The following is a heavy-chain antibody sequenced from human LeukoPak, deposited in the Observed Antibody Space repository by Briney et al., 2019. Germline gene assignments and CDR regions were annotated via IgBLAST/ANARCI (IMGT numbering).Heavy chain of an antibody. Sequence: SLRIFSWGSGCSFTTYWIRRGRQKPWEWLVWMGRIDPSDSYTNYSPSFQGHVTISADTSISTAYLKWSSLKASDTAMYYCAKWGAGGDFDVWGQGTMVTVSS. J-gene: IGHJ3*01. CDR3: AKWGAGGDFDV. CDR2: IDPSDSYT. V-gene: IGHV5-10-1*01. D-gene: IGHD3-16*01. CDR1: GCSFTTYW.